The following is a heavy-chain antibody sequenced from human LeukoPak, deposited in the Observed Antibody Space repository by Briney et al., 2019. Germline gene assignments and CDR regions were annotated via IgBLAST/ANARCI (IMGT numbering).Heavy chain of an antibody. Sequence: GGSLRLSCAASGFIFSTYAMSWVRQAPGKGLEWISAISVSETTYYAGSVKGRFTISRDNSKNTLYLQMNSLRAEDTAVYYCALSGGINWYGLECWGQGTLVTVSS. D-gene: IGHD3-3*01. CDR1: GFIFSTYA. CDR2: ISVSETT. V-gene: IGHV3-23*01. J-gene: IGHJ4*02. CDR3: ALSGGINWYGLEC.